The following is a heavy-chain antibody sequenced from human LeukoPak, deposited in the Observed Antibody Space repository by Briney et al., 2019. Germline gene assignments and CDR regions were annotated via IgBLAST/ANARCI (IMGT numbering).Heavy chain of an antibody. V-gene: IGHV3-7*01. D-gene: IGHD3-16*01. CDR2: INEDGSQK. Sequence: GGSLRLSCAASGLTSSRFWMSWVRQAPGKGLEWVANINEDGSQKYFVDSVKGRFTISRDNAKNSLFLQMNTLRVEDMAVYYCASGGHLDYWGQGILVTVSS. CDR1: GLTSSRFW. CDR3: ASGGHLDY. J-gene: IGHJ4*02.